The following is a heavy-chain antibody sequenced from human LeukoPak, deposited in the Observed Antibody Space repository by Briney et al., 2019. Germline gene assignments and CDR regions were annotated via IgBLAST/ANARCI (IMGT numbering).Heavy chain of an antibody. CDR3: AREGLYSSRRGPGFDY. CDR1: GFTFSSYE. V-gene: IGHV3-48*03. Sequence: GGSLRLSCAASGFTFSSYEMNWVRQAPGKGLEWVSYISSSGSTIYYADSVKGRFTISRDNAKNSLYLQMNSLRAEDTAVYYCAREGLYSSRRGPGFDYWGQGTLATVSS. D-gene: IGHD6-13*01. J-gene: IGHJ4*02. CDR2: ISSSGSTI.